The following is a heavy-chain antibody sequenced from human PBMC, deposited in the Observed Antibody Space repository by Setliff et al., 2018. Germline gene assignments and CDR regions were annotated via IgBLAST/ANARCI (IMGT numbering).Heavy chain of an antibody. Sequence: PSETLSLTCTVSGDSISDASIMAWIRQLPGKGLEFIGYVFYNGAAKYDPSLKSRVTMSVDTSKTQFSLKLSSVTAADTAVYYCARDRVVVLAGRRGFYFDYWGQGTLVTVSS. V-gene: IGHV4-59*12. CDR3: ARDRVVVLAGRRGFYFDY. CDR2: VFYNGAA. J-gene: IGHJ4*02. D-gene: IGHD2-15*01. CDR1: GDSISDAS.